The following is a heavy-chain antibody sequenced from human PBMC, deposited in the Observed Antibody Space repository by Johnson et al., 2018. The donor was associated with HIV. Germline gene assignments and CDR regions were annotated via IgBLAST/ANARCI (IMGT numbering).Heavy chain of an antibody. CDR3: ARDRIWGYAFDI. CDR2: ISHDGSNK. CDR1: GFTFSYYA. D-gene: IGHD3-16*01. Sequence: QVQLVESGGGVVQPGTSLRLSCAASGFTFSYYAIFWVRQAPGKGLEWVAVISHDGSNKYYADSVKGRFTISRDNAQNSLYLQMNSLRAEDTAVYYCARDRIWGYAFDIWGQGTMVTVSS. J-gene: IGHJ3*02. V-gene: IGHV3-30-3*01.